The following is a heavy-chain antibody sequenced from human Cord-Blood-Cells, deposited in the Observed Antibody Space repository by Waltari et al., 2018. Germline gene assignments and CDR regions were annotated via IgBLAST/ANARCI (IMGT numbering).Heavy chain of an antibody. CDR1: GFTFSSYS. Sequence: EVQLVESGGGLVKPGGSLRLSCAASGFTFSSYSMTWVRQAPGKGLECVSSISSSSSYIYYADSVKGRFTISRDNAKNSLYLQMNSLRAEDTAVYYCARYSSSWYAFDIWGQGTMVTVSS. J-gene: IGHJ3*02. V-gene: IGHV3-21*01. CDR3: ARYSSSWYAFDI. D-gene: IGHD6-13*01. CDR2: ISSSSSYI.